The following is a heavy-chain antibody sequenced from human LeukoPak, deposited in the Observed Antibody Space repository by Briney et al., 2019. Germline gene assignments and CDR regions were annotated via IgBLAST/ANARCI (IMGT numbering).Heavy chain of an antibody. V-gene: IGHV3-21*04. CDR3: ARRSGIAAAGAFDY. J-gene: IGHJ4*02. CDR1: GFTFSSYS. CDR2: ISSSSSNI. Sequence: GGSLRLSCAASGFTFSSYSMNWVRQAPGKGLEWVSSISSSSSNIYYADSVKGRFTISRDNSKNTLYLQMNSLRAEDTAVYYCARRSGIAAAGAFDYWGQGTLVTVSS. D-gene: IGHD6-25*01.